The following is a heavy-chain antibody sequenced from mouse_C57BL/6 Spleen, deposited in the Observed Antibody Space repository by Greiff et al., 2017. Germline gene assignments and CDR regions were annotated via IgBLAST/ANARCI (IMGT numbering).Heavy chain of an antibody. J-gene: IGHJ4*01. CDR1: GYTFTSYW. V-gene: IGHV1-53*01. CDR2: INPSNGGT. Sequence: QVQLKQPGTELVKPGASVKLSCKASGYTFTSYWMHWVKQRPGQGLEWIGNINPSNGGTNYNKKFESKATLTVDRSSSTAYMQLSSQTSEDSAVYYCARDYGRDYAMDYWGQGTSVTVSS. D-gene: IGHD1-1*02. CDR3: ARDYGRDYAMDY.